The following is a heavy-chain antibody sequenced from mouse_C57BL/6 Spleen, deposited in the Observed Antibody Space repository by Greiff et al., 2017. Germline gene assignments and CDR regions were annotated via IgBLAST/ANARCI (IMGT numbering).Heavy chain of an antibody. CDR3: ARSYDGPYFDY. J-gene: IGHJ2*01. CDR1: GYTFTSYW. V-gene: IGHV1-64*01. D-gene: IGHD2-3*01. CDR2: IHPTSGST. Sequence: VQLQQPVAELVKPGASVKLSCKASGYTFTSYWMHWVKQRPGQGLEWIGMIHPTSGSTNYNEKFKSKATLTVDKSSSTAYMQLSSLTSEDSAVYYCARSYDGPYFDYWGQGTTLTVSS.